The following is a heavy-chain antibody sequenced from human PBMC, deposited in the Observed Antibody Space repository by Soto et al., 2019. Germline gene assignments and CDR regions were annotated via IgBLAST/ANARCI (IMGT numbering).Heavy chain of an antibody. CDR1: GFTFSSYA. D-gene: IGHD1-1*01. CDR3: SRDRSWRTGYYSGIDV. V-gene: IGHV3-33*01. CDR2: MWYDRSHT. Sequence: PGGSLSLSCAAAGFTFSSYAMRLIRQAPGKGLEWVALMWYDRSHTYYAESVKGRFNISRDESKNMLFLHMSGLRAEDTAVYYCSRDRSWRTGYYSGIDVWGQGTTVTVSS. J-gene: IGHJ6*02.